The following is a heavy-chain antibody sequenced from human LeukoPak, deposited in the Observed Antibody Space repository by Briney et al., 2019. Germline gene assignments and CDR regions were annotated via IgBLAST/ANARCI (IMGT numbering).Heavy chain of an antibody. V-gene: IGHV3-30*02. CDR1: GFTFSSYG. CDR3: ARLQPRYYDFWSGYPPGA. D-gene: IGHD3-3*01. Sequence: GGSLRLSCAASGFTFSSYGMHWVRQAPGKGLEWVAFIRSDGSIKYYTESVKGRFTISRDNAKNSLYLQMNSLRAEDTAVYYCARLQPRYYDFWSGYPPGAWGQGTLVTVSS. J-gene: IGHJ5*02. CDR2: IRSDGSIK.